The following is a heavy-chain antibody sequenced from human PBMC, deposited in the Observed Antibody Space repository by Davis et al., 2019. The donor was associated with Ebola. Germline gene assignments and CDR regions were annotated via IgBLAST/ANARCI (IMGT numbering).Heavy chain of an antibody. CDR1: GFTFDDYA. CDR3: AKDIGPGTTVTFDY. V-gene: IGHV3-9*01. J-gene: IGHJ4*02. D-gene: IGHD4-17*01. CDR2: ISWNSGSI. Sequence: SLKISCAASGFTFDDYAMHWVRQAPGKGLEWVSGISWNSGSIGYADSVKGRFTISRDNAKNSLYLQMNSLRAEDTALYYCAKDIGPGTTVTFDYWGQGTLVTVSS.